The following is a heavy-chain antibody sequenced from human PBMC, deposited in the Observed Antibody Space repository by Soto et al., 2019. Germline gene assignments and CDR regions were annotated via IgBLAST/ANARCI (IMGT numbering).Heavy chain of an antibody. D-gene: IGHD3-3*01. Sequence: PSETLSLTCAVSGGSISSSNWWSWVRQPPGKGLEWIGEIYHSGSTNYNPSLKSRVTISVDKSKNQFSLKLSSVTAADTAVYYCARDRADFWSGPLGWFDPWGQGTLVTVSS. J-gene: IGHJ5*02. CDR3: ARDRADFWSGPLGWFDP. CDR1: GGSISSSNW. V-gene: IGHV4-4*02. CDR2: IYHSGST.